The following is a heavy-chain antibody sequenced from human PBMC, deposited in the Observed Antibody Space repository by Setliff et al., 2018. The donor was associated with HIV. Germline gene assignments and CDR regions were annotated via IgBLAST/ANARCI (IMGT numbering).Heavy chain of an antibody. Sequence: KPSETLSLTCTVSGASIGTYYWSWIRQPPGKGLEWIGYIFYSGSSNYNPSLKSRVTMSVDTSKNQFSLNLTSVTAADTAVYYCARDRGSYNFWSGLARGDNWFDPWGQGTLVTVSS. V-gene: IGHV4-59*01. D-gene: IGHD3-3*01. CDR1: GASIGTYY. CDR3: ARDRGSYNFWSGLARGDNWFDP. J-gene: IGHJ5*02. CDR2: IFYSGSS.